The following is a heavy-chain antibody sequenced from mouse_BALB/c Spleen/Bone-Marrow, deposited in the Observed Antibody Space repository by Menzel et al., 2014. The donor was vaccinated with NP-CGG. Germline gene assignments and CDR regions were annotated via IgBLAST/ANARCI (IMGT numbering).Heavy chain of an antibody. J-gene: IGHJ2*01. Sequence: VQLVESGPELVRPGVSVEISCKGSGYKFTDYAMHWVKQSHAKSLEWIGLISTYSGNTHYNQKFKGKATMTVDKSSSTAYMELARLTSEDSAIYYCARNFYGSAYFDFWGQGSTLTVSS. CDR2: ISTYSGNT. D-gene: IGHD1-1*01. CDR1: GYKFTDYA. V-gene: IGHV1-67*01. CDR3: ARNFYGSAYFDF.